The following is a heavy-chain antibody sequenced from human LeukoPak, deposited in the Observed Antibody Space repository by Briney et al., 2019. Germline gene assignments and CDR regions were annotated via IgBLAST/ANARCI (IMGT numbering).Heavy chain of an antibody. CDR1: GYTFTGYY. J-gene: IGHJ4*02. D-gene: IGHD3-9*01. CDR3: ARDGEPVLTGHYTFDY. CDR2: INPNSGGT. Sequence: ASVKVSCKASGYTFTGYYMHWVRQAPGQGLEWMGWINPNSGGTNYAQKFQGRVTMTRDTSISTAYMELSRLRSDDTAVYYCARDGEPVLTGHYTFDYWGQGTLVTVSS. V-gene: IGHV1-2*02.